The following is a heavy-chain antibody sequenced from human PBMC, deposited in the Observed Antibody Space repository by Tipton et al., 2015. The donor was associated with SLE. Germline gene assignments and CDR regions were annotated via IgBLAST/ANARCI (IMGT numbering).Heavy chain of an antibody. Sequence: TLSLTCTVSGGSISSGGYYWSWIRQHPGKGLEWIGYIYYSGCTYYNPSLKSRVTISVGTSKNQFSLKLSSVTAADTAVYYCASTPPGNCSSTSCYPRYYFDYWGQGTLVTVSS. D-gene: IGHD2-2*01. J-gene: IGHJ4*02. CDR2: IYYSGCT. CDR3: ASTPPGNCSSTSCYPRYYFDY. CDR1: GGSISSGGYY. V-gene: IGHV4-31*03.